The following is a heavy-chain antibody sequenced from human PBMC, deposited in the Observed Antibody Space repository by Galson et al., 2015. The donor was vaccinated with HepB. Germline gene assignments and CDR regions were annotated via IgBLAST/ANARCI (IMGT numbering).Heavy chain of an antibody. D-gene: IGHD3-22*01. CDR1: GFTVRTNY. J-gene: IGHJ3*02. V-gene: IGHV3-66*01. Sequence: SLRLSCAASGFTVRTNYMSWVRQAPGKGLEWVSVIYSDGSTYYADSVKGRFTTSRDNSKNTLYLQMKSLSAEDTAVYNCARETYYNDTRGLEGSAYDMWGQGTMVTVSS. CDR2: IYSDGST. CDR3: ARETYYNDTRGLEGSAYDM.